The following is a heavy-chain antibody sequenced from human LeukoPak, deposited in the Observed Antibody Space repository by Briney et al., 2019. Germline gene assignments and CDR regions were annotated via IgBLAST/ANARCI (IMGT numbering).Heavy chain of an antibody. Sequence: GGSLRLSCAASGFTFSSYSMNWVRQAPGKGLEWVSSISSSSSYIYYADSVKGRFTISRDNAKNSLYLQMNSLRAEDTAVYYCAREPDDGIAAHQGDVWGKGTTVTVSS. V-gene: IGHV3-21*01. J-gene: IGHJ6*04. CDR3: AREPDDGIAAHQGDV. CDR2: ISSSSSYI. CDR1: GFTFSSYS. D-gene: IGHD6-6*01.